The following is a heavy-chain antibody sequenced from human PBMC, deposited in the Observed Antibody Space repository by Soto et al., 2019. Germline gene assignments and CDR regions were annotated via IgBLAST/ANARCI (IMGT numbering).Heavy chain of an antibody. V-gene: IGHV3-74*01. J-gene: IGHJ4*02. Sequence: EVQLVESGGGLVQPGGSLRLSCAASGFPFNTYWMHWVRQAPGKGLVWVSGINSDGSSTNYADSVKGRCTISRDNAKNTLYLQMNSLRAEDTAVYYCARTYYYDKWGQGTPVTVSS. CDR2: INSDGSST. CDR3: ARTYYYDK. CDR1: GFPFNTYW. D-gene: IGHD3-22*01.